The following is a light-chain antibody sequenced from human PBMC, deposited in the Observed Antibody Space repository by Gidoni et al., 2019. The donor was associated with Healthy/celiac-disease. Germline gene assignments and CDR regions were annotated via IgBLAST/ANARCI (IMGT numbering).Light chain of an antibody. CDR2: DAS. CDR3: QQRSNWPQIT. CDR1: QSVSSY. J-gene: IGKJ5*01. Sequence: EIVLTQSPATLSLSPGERATLSCRASQSVSSYLAWYQQKPGQAPRLLIYDASNRATGIPARCSGSGSGTDCTLTSSSLEPEDFAVYYCQQRSNWPQITFGQGTRLEIK. V-gene: IGKV3-11*01.